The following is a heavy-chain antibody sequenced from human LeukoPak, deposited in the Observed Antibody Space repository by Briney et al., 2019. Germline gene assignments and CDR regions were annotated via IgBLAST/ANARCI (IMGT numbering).Heavy chain of an antibody. CDR1: GGSISSYY. V-gene: IGHV4-59*01. D-gene: IGHD3-22*01. Sequence: PSETLSLTCTVSGGSISSYYWSWIRQPPGKGLDWIGYIYYSGSTNYNPSLKSRVTISVDTSKNQFSLKLSSVTAADTAVYYCARASPNYSGGYYGSTYYYYTDVWGKGTMVTVSS. J-gene: IGHJ6*03. CDR3: ARASPNYSGGYYGSTYYYYTDV. CDR2: IYYSGST.